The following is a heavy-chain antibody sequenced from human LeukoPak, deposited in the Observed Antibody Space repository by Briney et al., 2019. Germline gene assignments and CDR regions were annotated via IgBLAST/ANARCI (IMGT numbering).Heavy chain of an antibody. CDR1: GGSFSGYY. D-gene: IGHD2-21*01. CDR2: INHSGST. CDR3: ARGRVEVAADY. J-gene: IGHJ4*02. Sequence: SETLSLTCAVYGGSFSGYYWSWIRQPPGKGLEWIGEINHSGSTNYNPSLKSRVTISVDTSKNQFSLKLSSVTAADTAVYYCARGRVEVAADYWGQGTLVTVSS. V-gene: IGHV4-34*01.